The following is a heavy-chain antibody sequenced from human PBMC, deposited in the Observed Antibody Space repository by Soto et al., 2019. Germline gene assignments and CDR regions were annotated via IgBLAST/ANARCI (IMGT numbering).Heavy chain of an antibody. D-gene: IGHD6-6*01. Sequence: GGSLRLSCAASGFTFSSYAMSWVRQAPGKGLEWVSAISGSGGSTYYADSVKGRFTISRDNSKNTLYLQMNSLRAEDTAVYYCAKVGFSIAARQWKPAGGFDYWGQGTLVTVSS. CDR2: ISGSGGST. V-gene: IGHV3-23*01. J-gene: IGHJ4*02. CDR1: GFTFSSYA. CDR3: AKVGFSIAARQWKPAGGFDY.